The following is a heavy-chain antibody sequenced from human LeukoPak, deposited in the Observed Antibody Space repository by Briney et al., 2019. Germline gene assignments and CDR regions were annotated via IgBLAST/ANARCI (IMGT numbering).Heavy chain of an antibody. D-gene: IGHD6-19*01. CDR2: INTDGTST. CDR1: GYTFSISW. V-gene: IGHV3-74*01. J-gene: IGHJ5*02. Sequence: GGSLRLSCVVPGYTFSISWMHWVRRAPGKGLVWVSRINTDGTSTIYADSVKGRFTISRDHAKNTLYQQMNSLRAEDTALYCCARGFGGWYNWLAPWGQGTLVTVSS. CDR3: ARGFGGWYNWLAP.